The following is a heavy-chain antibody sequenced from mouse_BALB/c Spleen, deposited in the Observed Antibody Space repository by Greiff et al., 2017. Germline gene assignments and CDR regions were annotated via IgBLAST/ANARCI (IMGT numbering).Heavy chain of an antibody. CDR1: GYTFTSYW. CDR2: INPSTGYT. V-gene: IGHV1-7*01. D-gene: IGHD1-1*01. Sequence: VQLQQSGAELAKPGASVKMSCKASGYTFTSYWMPWVKQRPGQGLEWIGYINPSTGYTEYNQKFKDKATLTADKSSSTAYRQLSSLTSEDSAVYYCARRDGSSFDYWGQGTTLTVSS. CDR3: ARRDGSSFDY. J-gene: IGHJ2*01.